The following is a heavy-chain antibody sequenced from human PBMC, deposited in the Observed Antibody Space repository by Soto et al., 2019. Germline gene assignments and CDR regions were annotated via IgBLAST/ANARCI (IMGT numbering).Heavy chain of an antibody. V-gene: IGHV3-23*01. CDR1: GFTFSRDG. CDR2: ITDNGGST. D-gene: IGHD4-17*01. J-gene: IGHJ4*02. CDR3: AKERATTTAFDY. Sequence: VGSLRLSCAASGFTFSRDGMSWVRQAPGKGLEWVSLITDNGGSTYYADSVEGRFTISRDNTKNTLFLQMNSLRAEDTAVYYCAKERATTTAFDYWGQGALVTVSS.